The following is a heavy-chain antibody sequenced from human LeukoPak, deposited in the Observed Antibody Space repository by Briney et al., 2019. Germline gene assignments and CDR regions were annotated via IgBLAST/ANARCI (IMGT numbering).Heavy chain of an antibody. J-gene: IGHJ5*02. CDR1: GFTFSSYW. V-gene: IGHV3-74*01. D-gene: IGHD3-22*01. CDR3: ARDSDITMIAESWFDP. Sequence: TGGSLRLSCAASGFTFSSYWMHWVRQAPGKGLVWVSRINSDGSSTSYADSVKGRFTISRDNAKDTLYLQMNSLRAEDTAVYYCARDSDITMIAESWFDPWGQGTLVTVSS. CDR2: INSDGSST.